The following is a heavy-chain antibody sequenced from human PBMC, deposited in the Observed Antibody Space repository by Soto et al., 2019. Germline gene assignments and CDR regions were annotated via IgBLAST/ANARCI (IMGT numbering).Heavy chain of an antibody. CDR2: IYHSGST. V-gene: IGHV4-30-2*01. Sequence: SETLSLTCAVSGGSISSGGYSWSWIRQPPGKGLEWIGYIYHSGSTYYNPSLKSRVTISVDRSKNQFSLKLSSVTAADTAVYYCARGGNYDSSGYYYQAFDIWGQGTMVTVSS. CDR3: ARGGNYDSSGYYYQAFDI. D-gene: IGHD3-22*01. CDR1: GGSISSGGYS. J-gene: IGHJ3*02.